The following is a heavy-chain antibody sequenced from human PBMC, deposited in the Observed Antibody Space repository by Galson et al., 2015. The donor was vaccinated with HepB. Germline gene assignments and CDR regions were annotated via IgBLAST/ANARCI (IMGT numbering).Heavy chain of an antibody. CDR1: GFTVSRNY. V-gene: IGHV3-66*03. Sequence: SLRLSCAASGFTVSRNYMSWVRQAPGKGLEWVSVICRNSSTYYADSVKGRFTISRDNSRNTLYLQMNRQKTEDTAVYYCARDQGDDYLNYYYYVGMDVWGQGTTVTVSS. CDR3: ARDQGDDYLNYYYYVGMDV. D-gene: IGHD4-11*01. J-gene: IGHJ6*02. CDR2: ICRNSST.